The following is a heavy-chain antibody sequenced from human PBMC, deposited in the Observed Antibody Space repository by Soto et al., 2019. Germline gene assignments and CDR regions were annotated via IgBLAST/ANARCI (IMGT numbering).Heavy chain of an antibody. CDR1: GGTFSTYG. V-gene: IGHV1-69*01. J-gene: IGHJ6*02. CDR2: IIPIFDTT. CDR3: ARDEAPAATSGMDV. Sequence: QVQLVQSGAEVKKPGYSVKVSCKASGGTFSTYGINWVRQAPGQGLEWMGGIIPIFDTTNYAQKFQGKFTITADESTSTVYMALSSLRSEDTAVYYCARDEAPAATSGMDVWGQGTTVTVSS. D-gene: IGHD2-2*01.